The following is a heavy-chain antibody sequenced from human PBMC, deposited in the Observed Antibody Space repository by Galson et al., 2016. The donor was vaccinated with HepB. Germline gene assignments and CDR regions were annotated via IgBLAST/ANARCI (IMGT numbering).Heavy chain of an antibody. CDR3: AISDHNGDFYH. CDR2: IYSGGNT. J-gene: IGHJ5*02. CDR1: GFTVGNNY. Sequence: SLRLSCAASGFTVGNNYMSWVRQAPGKGLEWVSLIYSGGNTLYADSVKGRFSISRANSKNTLYLQMNSLSAEDTAVYYCAISDHNGDFYHWGQGTLATVSS. V-gene: IGHV3-66*01. D-gene: IGHD4-17*01.